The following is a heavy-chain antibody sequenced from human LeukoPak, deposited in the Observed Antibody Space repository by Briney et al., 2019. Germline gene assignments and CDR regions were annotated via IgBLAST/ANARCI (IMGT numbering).Heavy chain of an antibody. CDR3: ARDGYRSGPHYYYMDV. Sequence: ASVKVSCKASGYTFTGYYMHWVRQAPGQGLEWMGRINPNSGGTNYAQKFQGRVTMTRDTSISTAYMELSRLRSDDTAVYYCARDGYRSGPHYYYMDVWGKGTTVTISS. D-gene: IGHD6-19*01. CDR1: GYTFTGYY. V-gene: IGHV1-2*06. J-gene: IGHJ6*03. CDR2: INPNSGGT.